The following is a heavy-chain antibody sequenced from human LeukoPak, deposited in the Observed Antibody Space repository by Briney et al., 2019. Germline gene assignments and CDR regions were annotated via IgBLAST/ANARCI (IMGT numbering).Heavy chain of an antibody. CDR2: IRYDGNNK. Sequence: GGSLRLSCAASGFTFSSYGIHWVRQAPGKGLEWVAFIRYDGNNKYYADSVKGRFTISRDNSKTTLYLQMNSLRAEDTALYYCAKGIYDSGSYYSNYYYNMDVWGKGTMVTISS. CDR3: AKGIYDSGSYYSNYYYNMDV. D-gene: IGHD3-10*01. CDR1: GFTFSSYG. V-gene: IGHV3-30*02. J-gene: IGHJ6*03.